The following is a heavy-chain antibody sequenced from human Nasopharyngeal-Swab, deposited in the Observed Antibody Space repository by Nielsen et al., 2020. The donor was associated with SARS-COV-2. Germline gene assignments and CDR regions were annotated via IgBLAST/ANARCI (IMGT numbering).Heavy chain of an antibody. CDR1: GGTFSSYA. D-gene: IGHD2-15*01. V-gene: IGHV1-69*10. J-gene: IGHJ4*02. CDR3: ARDLGYCSGGSCYSE. CDR2: IIPILGIA. Sequence: SVKVSCKASGGTFSSYAISWVRQAPGQGLEWMGGIIPILGIANYAQKFQGRVTITADKSTSTAYMELSSLRSGDTAVYYCARDLGYCSGGSCYSEWGQGTLVTVSS.